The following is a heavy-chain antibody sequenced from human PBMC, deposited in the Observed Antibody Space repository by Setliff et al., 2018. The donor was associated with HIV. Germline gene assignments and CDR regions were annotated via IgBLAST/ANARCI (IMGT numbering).Heavy chain of an antibody. D-gene: IGHD1-1*01. V-gene: IGHV3-23*01. CDR3: ASARIPTGGTSTSLDF. Sequence: GSLRLSCVGSGLDLNYAMNWVRQAPGKGLEWVSCISGSGGATYYADSVKGRFTISRDNSKNTVFLQLNTLRREDTAVYYCASARIPTGGTSTSLDFWGQGALVTVSS. CDR1: GLDLNYA. CDR2: ISGSGGAT. J-gene: IGHJ4*02.